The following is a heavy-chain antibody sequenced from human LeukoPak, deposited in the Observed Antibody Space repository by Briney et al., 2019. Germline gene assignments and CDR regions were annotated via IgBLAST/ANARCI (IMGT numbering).Heavy chain of an antibody. D-gene: IGHD3-10*01. V-gene: IGHV4-39*07. Sequence: SETLSLTCTVSGGSISTSNYYWGWIRQPPGKGLEWIGNIFYSGSTNYNPSLKSRVTISVDTSKNQFSLKLSSVTAADTAVYYCARGRHYYGSGSYYNAVVGYYYYYYMDVWGKGTTVTVSS. J-gene: IGHJ6*03. CDR1: GGSISTSNYY. CDR2: IFYSGST. CDR3: ARGRHYYGSGSYYNAVVGYYYYYYMDV.